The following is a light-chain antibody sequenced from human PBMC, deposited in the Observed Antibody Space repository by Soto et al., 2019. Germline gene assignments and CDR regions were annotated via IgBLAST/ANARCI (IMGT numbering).Light chain of an antibody. CDR1: QSVSSSY. CDR2: GAS. CDR3: QPDGGSPRT. V-gene: IGKV3-20*01. J-gene: IGKJ1*01. Sequence: GERATLSCRASQSVSSSYLAWDQQKPGQAPRHRIYGASSRATGIPDRFSGGGSGTDFTLTIRRLEPEDFAVYYCQPDGGSPRTFGQGTKVDIK.